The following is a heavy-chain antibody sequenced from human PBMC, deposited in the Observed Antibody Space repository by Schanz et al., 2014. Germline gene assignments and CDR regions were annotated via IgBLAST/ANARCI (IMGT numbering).Heavy chain of an antibody. CDR3: ARGIGGYGANNYFDY. D-gene: IGHD5-12*01. J-gene: IGHJ4*02. V-gene: IGHV1-3*04. Sequence: QVQLVQSGAEVKKPGASVRVSCKASGYTFTTYAMCWVRQAPGQGLEWMGWINTGSGDTKYSQNFQGRVTITRDTSASTAYMELSSLRSEDTAVYSCARGIGGYGANNYFDYWGQGTLVTVSS. CDR1: GYTFTTYA. CDR2: INTGSGDT.